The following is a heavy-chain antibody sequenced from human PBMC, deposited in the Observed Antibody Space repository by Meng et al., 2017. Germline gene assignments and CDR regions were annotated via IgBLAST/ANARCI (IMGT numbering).Heavy chain of an antibody. V-gene: IGHV4-4*02. Sequence: SETLSLTCAVSGGSISSSNWWSWVRQPPGKGLEWIGEIYHSGSANYNLSLKSRVTISVDTSKNQFSLKLSSVTAADTAVYYCARSGGQGWFGASRGWFDPWGQGTLVTVSS. J-gene: IGHJ5*02. CDR3: ARSGGQGWFGASRGWFDP. CDR1: GGSISSSNW. D-gene: IGHD3-10*01. CDR2: IYHSGSA.